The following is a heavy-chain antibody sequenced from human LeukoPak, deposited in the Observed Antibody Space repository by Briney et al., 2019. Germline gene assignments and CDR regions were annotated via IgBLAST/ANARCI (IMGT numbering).Heavy chain of an antibody. CDR3: ATLPYYYDSSGSYYFDY. CDR2: SSPYNGNT. D-gene: IGHD3-22*01. J-gene: IGHJ4*02. CDR1: GYTFSGYG. V-gene: IGHV1-18*01. Sequence: ASVKVSCKTSGYTFSGYGLTWMRQAPGQGPEWLGWSSPYNGNTNYAQKFQGRVTMTTDTSTNTAYMELRSLRSDDTAVYYCATLPYYYDSSGSYYFDYWGQGTLVTVSS.